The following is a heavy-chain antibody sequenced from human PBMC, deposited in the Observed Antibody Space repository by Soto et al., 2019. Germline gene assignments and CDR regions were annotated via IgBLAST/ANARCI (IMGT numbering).Heavy chain of an antibody. CDR2: IQYRGST. Sequence: ASETLSLTCTVSDDSITSGAYYWGLIRQPPGKGLEWIGTIQYRGSTYYNPSLKSRVTMSLDTSKNQYSLKLSSVTAADTAVYYCARAYYGSGREHYFDYWGQGSLVTVSS. CDR3: ARAYYGSGREHYFDY. CDR1: DDSITSGAYY. J-gene: IGHJ4*02. D-gene: IGHD3-10*01. V-gene: IGHV4-39*01.